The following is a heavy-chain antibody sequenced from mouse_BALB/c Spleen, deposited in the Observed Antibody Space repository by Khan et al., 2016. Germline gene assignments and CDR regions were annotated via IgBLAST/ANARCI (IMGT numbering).Heavy chain of an antibody. J-gene: IGHJ2*01. CDR3: AREGNYFDY. V-gene: IGHV1-12*01. CDR2: IYPGNGDT. Sequence: QVQLQQPGAELVKPGASVKMSCKASGYTFTSYNMHWVKQTPGQGLEWIGAIYPGNGDTSYNPKFKGKATLTADKSSSTAYMQLSSLTSEDFAVYYCAREGNYFDYWGQGTTLTVSS. D-gene: IGHD2-14*01. CDR1: GYTFTSYN.